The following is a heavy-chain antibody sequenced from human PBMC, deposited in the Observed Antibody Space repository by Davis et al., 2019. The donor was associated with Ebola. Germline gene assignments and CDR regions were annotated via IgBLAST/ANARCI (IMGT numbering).Heavy chain of an antibody. CDR1: GGSFSGYY. CDR2: INHSGST. J-gene: IGHJ6*02. Sequence: SETLSLTCAVYGGSFSGYYWSWIRQPPGKGLEWIGEINHSGSTNYNPSLKSRVTISVDTSKNQFSLKLSSVTAADMAVYYCALTRRYYYYYGMDVWGQGTTVTVSS. CDR3: ALTRRYYYYYGMDV. V-gene: IGHV4-34*01.